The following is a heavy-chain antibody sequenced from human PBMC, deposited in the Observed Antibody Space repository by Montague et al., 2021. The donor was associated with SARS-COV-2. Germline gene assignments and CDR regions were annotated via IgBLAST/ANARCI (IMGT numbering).Heavy chain of an antibody. CDR2: IYYSGSA. D-gene: IGHD3-10*01. V-gene: IGHV4-39*01. CDR3: ARLESTRGVIIRGAFDI. CDR1: GDSINNSRYY. J-gene: IGHJ3*02. Sequence: SETLSLTCSVSGDSINNSRYYWGWIRQPPGKGLEWIGTIYYSGSAYYXPSLKSRVTISVDTSKDQFSLKLNSVTATDTAVYYCARLESTRGVIIRGAFDIWGQGTKVTVSS.